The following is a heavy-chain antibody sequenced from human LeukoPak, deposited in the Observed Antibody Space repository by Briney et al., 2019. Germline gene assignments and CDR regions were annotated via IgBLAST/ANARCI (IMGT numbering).Heavy chain of an antibody. CDR1: GGSISSYY. CDR2: IYYTGST. Sequence: LETLSLTCTVSGGSISSYYWSWIRQPPGKGLEWIGYIYYTGSTNYNPSLKSRVTISIDTSKNQFSLNLTSVTAADTAVYYCAREYGSGSYLDYWGQGTLVTVS. J-gene: IGHJ4*02. D-gene: IGHD3-10*01. V-gene: IGHV4-59*01. CDR3: AREYGSGSYLDY.